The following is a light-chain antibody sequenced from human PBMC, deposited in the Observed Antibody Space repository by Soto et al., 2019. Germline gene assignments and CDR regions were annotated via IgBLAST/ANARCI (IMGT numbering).Light chain of an antibody. CDR1: SSDVGGYNY. Sequence: QSVLTQPAAVSGSPGQSITISCTGTSSDVGGYNYVSWYQQHPGKAPKLMIYEVGNRPSGVSNRFSGSKSGNTASLTISGLQAEDEADYYCSSYTSSTLYVFGTGTKVTVL. J-gene: IGLJ1*01. CDR3: SSYTSSTLYV. V-gene: IGLV2-14*01. CDR2: EVG.